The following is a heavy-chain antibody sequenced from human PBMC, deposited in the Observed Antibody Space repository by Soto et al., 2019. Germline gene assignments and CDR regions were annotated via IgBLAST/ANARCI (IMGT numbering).Heavy chain of an antibody. CDR2: INSDGSTI. CDR3: TRDRGYPDYFDL. D-gene: IGHD3-10*01. Sequence: GGSLRLSCAASGFTFGPFWMHWARQAPGKGLVWLSHINSDGSTIVYADSVKGRFTISRDNAKNKLYLQMNSLRVEDTAVYYCTRDRGYPDYFDLWGQGTMVTV. V-gene: IGHV3-74*01. J-gene: IGHJ3*01. CDR1: GFTFGPFW.